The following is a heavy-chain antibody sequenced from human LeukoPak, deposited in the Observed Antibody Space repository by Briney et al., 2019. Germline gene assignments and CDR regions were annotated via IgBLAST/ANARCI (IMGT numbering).Heavy chain of an antibody. Sequence: GGSLRLSCAASGFTFSNYAMRWVRHAPGKGLEWVSAISGSGGSTYYADSVKGRFTISRHNSKNTLYVQMNNLRAEDTALYYCAKDRGYDILTGRFDSWGQGTLVTVSS. CDR3: AKDRGYDILTGRFDS. V-gene: IGHV3-23*01. CDR1: GFTFSNYA. J-gene: IGHJ4*02. CDR2: ISGSGGST. D-gene: IGHD3-9*01.